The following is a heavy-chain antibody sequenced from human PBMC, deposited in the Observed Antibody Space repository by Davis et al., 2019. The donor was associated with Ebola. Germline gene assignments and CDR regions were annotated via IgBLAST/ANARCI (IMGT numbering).Heavy chain of an antibody. Sequence: PGGSLRPSCSASGFTFKDYAMHWVRQAPGRGLDFVSGINDIGGTTHYGDPGKGRFTISRDDSKNTVYLQMTRLTVDDTALYYCVKDRRGSYAFDIWGQGTKVTVSS. CDR2: INDIGGTT. D-gene: IGHD1-26*01. CDR3: VKDRRGSYAFDI. CDR1: GFTFKDYA. J-gene: IGHJ3*02. V-gene: IGHV3-64D*06.